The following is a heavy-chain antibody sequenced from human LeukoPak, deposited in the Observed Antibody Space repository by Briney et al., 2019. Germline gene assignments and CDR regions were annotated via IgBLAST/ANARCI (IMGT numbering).Heavy chain of an antibody. D-gene: IGHD2-2*01. V-gene: IGHV3-30*04. CDR3: ARDGCSSTSCPTYFDY. CDR2: ISYDGSNK. Sequence: GGSLRLSCGASGFNFSRYAMHWVRQAPGKGLEWVAVISYDGSNKYYADSVKGRFTISRDNSKNTLYLQMNSLRAEDTAVYYCARDGCSSTSCPTYFDYWGQGTLVTVSS. CDR1: GFNFSRYA. J-gene: IGHJ4*02.